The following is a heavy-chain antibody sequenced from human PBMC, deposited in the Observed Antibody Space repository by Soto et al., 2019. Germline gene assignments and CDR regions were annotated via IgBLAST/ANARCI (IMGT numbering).Heavy chain of an antibody. D-gene: IGHD3-3*01. J-gene: IGHJ6*02. V-gene: IGHV5-51*01. CDR1: GYKVSTWHNFTSYW. CDR3: ATLRFNYDFLRGYDNLHHYYGIDV. CDR2: IYPGDSDT. Sequence: GESLKISCMGSGYKVSTWHNFTSYWIAWVRQMPGEGLEWMGIIYPGDSDTRYSPSFQGQVTISADKSINSVYLQWSSLKASDTATYYCATLRFNYDFLRGYDNLHHYYGIDVWGQGTTVTVSS.